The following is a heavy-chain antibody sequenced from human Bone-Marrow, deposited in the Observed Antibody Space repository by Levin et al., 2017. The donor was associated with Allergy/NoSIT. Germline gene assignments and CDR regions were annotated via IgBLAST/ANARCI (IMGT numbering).Heavy chain of an antibody. CDR3: ARAPLLVADAFDI. J-gene: IGHJ3*02. D-gene: IGHD5-12*01. Sequence: GGSLRLSCAASGFTFSSCGMHWVRQAPGKGLEWVAVIWYDGSNKYYADSVKGRFTISRDNSKNTLYLQMNSLRAEDTAVYYCARAPLLVADAFDIWGQGTMVTVSS. CDR2: IWYDGSNK. CDR1: GFTFSSCG. V-gene: IGHV3-33*01.